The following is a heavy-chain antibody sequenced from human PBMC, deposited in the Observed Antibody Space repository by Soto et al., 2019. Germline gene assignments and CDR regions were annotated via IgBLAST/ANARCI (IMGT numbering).Heavy chain of an antibody. Sequence: QVQLVESGGGVVQPGRSLRVSCAASGFTFSAYGMHWVRQAPVEGLEWVAAISYDGSNKYSADSVKGRFTISRDNSKKTLYLQMNSLRAEDTAVYYCAKDQVPELVSLGYYGMDVWGQGTTVTVSS. J-gene: IGHJ6*02. CDR3: AKDQVPELVSLGYYGMDV. CDR1: GFTFSAYG. D-gene: IGHD1-7*01. CDR2: ISYDGSNK. V-gene: IGHV3-30*18.